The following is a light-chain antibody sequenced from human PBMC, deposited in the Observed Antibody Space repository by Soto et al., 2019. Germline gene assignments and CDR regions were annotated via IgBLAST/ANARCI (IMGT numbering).Light chain of an antibody. V-gene: IGLV1-51*01. J-gene: IGLJ3*02. Sequence: QSVLTQPPSLSAAPGQKVTISCSGSSSNIGNNYVSWYQQLPGTAPKVLIYDNNKRPSGIPDRFSGSRTGTSATLVITGLQTGDEADYYCGTLDSSLSAGVFGGGTKLTVL. CDR3: GTLDSSLSAGV. CDR2: DNN. CDR1: SSNIGNNY.